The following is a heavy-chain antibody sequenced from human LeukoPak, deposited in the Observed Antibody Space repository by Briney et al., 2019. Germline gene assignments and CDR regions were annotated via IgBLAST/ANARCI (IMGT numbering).Heavy chain of an antibody. Sequence: PGGSLRLSCAPSGFTFRNYWMHWVPQAPGRGWVWVSSIEGDGSRTNYADSVKGRFTISRDNAENTLYLQMNSLRGEDTAVYFCARATSGTSYEYWGQGTLVTVSS. V-gene: IGHV3-74*01. J-gene: IGHJ4*02. CDR1: GFTFRNYW. CDR2: IEGDGSRT. D-gene: IGHD3-10*01. CDR3: ARATSGTSYEY.